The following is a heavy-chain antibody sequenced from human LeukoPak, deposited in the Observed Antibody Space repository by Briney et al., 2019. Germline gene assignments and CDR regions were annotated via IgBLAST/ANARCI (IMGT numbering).Heavy chain of an antibody. CDR2: IYSGGST. J-gene: IGHJ3*02. V-gene: IGHV3-66*01. Sequence: GGSLRLSCAASGFTVSSNYMSWVRQAPGKGLGWVSVIYSGGSTYYADSVKGRFTISRDNSKNTLYLQMNSLRAEDTAVYYCARVRSGSYWAFDIWGQGTMVTVSS. D-gene: IGHD1-26*01. CDR1: GFTVSSNY. CDR3: ARVRSGSYWAFDI.